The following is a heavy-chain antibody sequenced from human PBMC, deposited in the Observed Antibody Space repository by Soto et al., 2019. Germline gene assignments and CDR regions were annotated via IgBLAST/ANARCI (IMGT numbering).Heavy chain of an antibody. V-gene: IGHV3-9*01. CDR3: TKDLLISMIRGVGGVGAFDI. CDR2: ISWNSGTR. J-gene: IGHJ3*02. Sequence: PGGSLRLACAASGFRFDDYAMHWVRQAPGKGLEWVSGISWNSGTRAYADSVKGRFTISRDNAKNSLYLQMNSLRPEDTALYYCTKDLLISMIRGVGGVGAFDIWGQGTMVTVSS. D-gene: IGHD3-10*01. CDR1: GFRFDDYA.